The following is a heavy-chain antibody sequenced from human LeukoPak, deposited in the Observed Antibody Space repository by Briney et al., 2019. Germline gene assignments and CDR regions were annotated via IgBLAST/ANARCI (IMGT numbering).Heavy chain of an antibody. J-gene: IGHJ4*02. V-gene: IGHV3-30-3*01. CDR3: ARAATRAESSITGTKAGPFDY. CDR1: GFTFSSYA. Sequence: GGSLRLSCAASGFTFSSYAMHWVRQAPGKGLEWVAVISYDGSNKYYADSVKGRFTISRDNSKNTLYLQMNSLSDEDTAVYYCARAATRAESSITGTKAGPFDYWGQGTLVTVSS. CDR2: ISYDGSNK. D-gene: IGHD1-7*01.